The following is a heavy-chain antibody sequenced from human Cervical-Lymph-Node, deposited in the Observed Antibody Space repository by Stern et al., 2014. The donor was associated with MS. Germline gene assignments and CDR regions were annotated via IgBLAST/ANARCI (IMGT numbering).Heavy chain of an antibody. CDR1: GFTVSRDY. D-gene: IGHD1-1*01. J-gene: IGHJ4*02. CDR2: ITNVGST. V-gene: IGHV3-53*01. Sequence: VQLVESGGGVIQPGGSLRLSCTASGFTVSRDYMTWVRQAPGKGLEWGSLITNVGSTFYTDSVKCRFTISRDDSKNTVYLHMTSLRAEDTAMYYCARDTSSPERSDWWGQGTLVTVSS. CDR3: ARDTSSPERSDW.